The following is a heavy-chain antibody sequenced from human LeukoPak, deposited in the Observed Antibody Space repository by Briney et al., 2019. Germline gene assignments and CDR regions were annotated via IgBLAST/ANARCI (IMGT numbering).Heavy chain of an antibody. CDR3: ARDTTRWFSPSDH. D-gene: IGHD2-15*01. CDR2: ISGSGGST. Sequence: PGGSLRLSCAASGFTFSSYAMSWVRQAPGKGLEWVSVISGSGGSTYYADSVKGRFTVSRDNAKNSLYLQMNTLRADDTAVYYCARDTTRWFSPSDHWGQGTLVTVSS. J-gene: IGHJ4*02. CDR1: GFTFSSYA. V-gene: IGHV3-23*01.